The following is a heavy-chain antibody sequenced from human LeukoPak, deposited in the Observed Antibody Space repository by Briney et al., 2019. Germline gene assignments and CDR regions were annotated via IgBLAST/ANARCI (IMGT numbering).Heavy chain of an antibody. J-gene: IGHJ3*02. CDR1: GGSINSYY. Sequence: SETLSLTCTVSGGSINSYYWSWIRQPPGKGLECIGYIHYTGSTNYNPSLKSRVTMSVDTSKNQFSLKLSSVTAADTAVYYCASSYDILTGYYQGSYAFDIWGQGTMVTVSS. CDR2: IHYTGST. CDR3: ASSYDILTGYYQGSYAFDI. V-gene: IGHV4-59*12. D-gene: IGHD3-9*01.